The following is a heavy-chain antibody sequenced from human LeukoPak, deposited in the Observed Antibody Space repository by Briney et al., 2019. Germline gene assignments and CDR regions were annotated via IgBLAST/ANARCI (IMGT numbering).Heavy chain of an antibody. D-gene: IGHD6-19*01. CDR3: ARAYEYSSGWFRNDY. CDR1: RFTFTSYW. V-gene: IGHV3-7*01. Sequence: GGSLRLSCTASRFTFTSYWMTWVRQAPGRGLEWVANINRDGSEIYYLDSVKGRFTISRDNARNSLYLQMNGLRGEDTAVYYCARAYEYSSGWFRNDYWGQGTLVTVSS. CDR2: INRDGSEI. J-gene: IGHJ4*02.